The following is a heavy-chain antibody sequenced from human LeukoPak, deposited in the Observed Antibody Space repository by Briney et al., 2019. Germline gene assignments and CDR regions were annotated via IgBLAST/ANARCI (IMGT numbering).Heavy chain of an antibody. CDR3: ASVDYGDSRSAY. Sequence: SETLSLTCTVSGGSIRSYYWSWIRQPPGKGLEWIGYIHYSGSTNYNPSLKSRVTIPVDASKNHFSLKLSSVTAADTAVYYCASVDYGDSRSAYWGQGTLVTVSS. J-gene: IGHJ4*02. CDR2: IHYSGST. CDR1: GGSIRSYY. V-gene: IGHV4-59*01. D-gene: IGHD4-17*01.